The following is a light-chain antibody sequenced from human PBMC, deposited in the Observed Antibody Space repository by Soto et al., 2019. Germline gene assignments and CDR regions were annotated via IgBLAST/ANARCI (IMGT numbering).Light chain of an antibody. CDR2: GNS. CDR1: SSNIGAGYD. CDR3: QSYDSSLSGSVV. V-gene: IGLV1-40*01. J-gene: IGLJ2*01. Sequence: QSVLTQPPSVSGAPGQRVTISCTGRSSNIGAGYDVHWYQQLPGTAPKLLIYGNSNRPSGVPDRFSGSKSGTSASLAIPGLQAEDESDDYCQSYDSSLSGSVVFGVGTKLTVL.